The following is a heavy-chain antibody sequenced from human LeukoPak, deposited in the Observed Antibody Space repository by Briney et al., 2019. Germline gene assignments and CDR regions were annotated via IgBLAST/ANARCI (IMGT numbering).Heavy chain of an antibody. D-gene: IGHD6-6*01. CDR2: MNPNSGNT. J-gene: IGHJ4*02. CDR1: GYTFTSYD. V-gene: IGHV1-8*01. CDR3: ASGSSIAARRSPYY. Sequence: ASVKVSCKASGYTFTSYDINWVRQAPGQGLEWMGWMNPNSGNTGYAQKFQGRVTMTRNTSISTAYMELSSLRSEDTAVYYCASGSSIAARRSPYYWGQGTLVTVSS.